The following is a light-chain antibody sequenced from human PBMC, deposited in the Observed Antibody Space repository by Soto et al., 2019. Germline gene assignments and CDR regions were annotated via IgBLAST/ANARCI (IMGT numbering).Light chain of an antibody. CDR2: DAS. CDR1: QSFSGH. V-gene: IGKV3-11*01. Sequence: EIVLTQSPDNLSLSPGERATLSCRASQSFSGHLAWYQQKPGQAPRLLIYDASKRATGIPARFSGSGFGTDYTLTISSLEPEDFAVYYCQQRSKWRTFGQGTKVEIK. J-gene: IGKJ1*01. CDR3: QQRSKWRT.